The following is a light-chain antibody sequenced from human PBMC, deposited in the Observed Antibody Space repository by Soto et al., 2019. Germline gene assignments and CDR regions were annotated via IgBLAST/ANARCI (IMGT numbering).Light chain of an antibody. CDR2: DVS. CDR3: SSYTSSSLYV. CDR1: SSDVGYSNY. Sequence: QSALTQPASVSGSPGQSITISCTGTSSDVGYSNYVSWYQQLPGKAPKLMIYDVSDRPSGVSNRFSGSKSGSTASLTISGLQAEDEADYDCSSYTSSSLYVFGTGTKLTVL. J-gene: IGLJ1*01. V-gene: IGLV2-14*01.